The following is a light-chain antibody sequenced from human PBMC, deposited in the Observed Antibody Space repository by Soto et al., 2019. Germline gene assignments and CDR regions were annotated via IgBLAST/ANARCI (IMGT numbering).Light chain of an antibody. Sequence: EIVLTQSPGTLSLSPGERATLSCRASQGVSNSYLAWHQQKPGQAPRLLIYGASSRATGIPDRFSGSGSGTDFTLTISRLEPEDFAVYYCQQYGSSPPTFGQGTKLETK. CDR1: QGVSNSY. V-gene: IGKV3-20*01. CDR2: GAS. J-gene: IGKJ2*01. CDR3: QQYGSSPPT.